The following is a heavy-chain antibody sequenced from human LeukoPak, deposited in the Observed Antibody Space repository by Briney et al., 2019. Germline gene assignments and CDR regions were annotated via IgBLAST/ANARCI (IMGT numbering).Heavy chain of an antibody. J-gene: IGHJ4*02. CDR2: IYRSGST. D-gene: IGHD6-19*01. CDR1: GYSISNGYY. Sequence: SETLSLTCTVSGYSISNGYYWDWIRQPPGRGLEWIGNIYRSGSTSYNPSLKRRVTISVDTSKNQFSLKVNSVTAADTAVYYCARRHSSGWFYYWGQGTLVTVSS. CDR3: ARRHSSGWFYY. V-gene: IGHV4-38-2*02.